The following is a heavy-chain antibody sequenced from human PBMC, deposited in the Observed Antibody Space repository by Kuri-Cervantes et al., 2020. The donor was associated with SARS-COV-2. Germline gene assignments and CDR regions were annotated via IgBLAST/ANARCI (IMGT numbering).Heavy chain of an antibody. D-gene: IGHD3-3*01. CDR2: INPNSGGT. CDR3: ARGYTIFGVVGYFDL. Sequence: ASVKVSCKASGYTFTGYYMHWVRQAPGQGLEWMGWINPNSGGTNYAQKFQGRVTMTRDTSISTAYMELSRLRPDDTAVYYCARGYTIFGVVGYFDLWGRGTLVTVSS. J-gene: IGHJ2*01. CDR1: GYTFTGYY. V-gene: IGHV1-2*02.